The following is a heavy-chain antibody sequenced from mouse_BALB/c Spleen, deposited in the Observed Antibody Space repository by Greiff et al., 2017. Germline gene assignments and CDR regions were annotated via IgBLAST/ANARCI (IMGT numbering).Heavy chain of an antibody. Sequence: QVQLQQSAAELARPGASVKMSCKASGYTFTSYTMHWVKQRPGQGLEWIGYINPSSGYTEYNQKFKDKTTLTADKSSSTAYMQLSSLTSEDSAVYYCARRDYGLWFAYWGQGTLVTVSA. CDR3: ARRDYGLWFAY. J-gene: IGHJ3*01. V-gene: IGHV1-4*02. CDR1: GYTFTSYT. D-gene: IGHD2-4*01. CDR2: INPSSGYT.